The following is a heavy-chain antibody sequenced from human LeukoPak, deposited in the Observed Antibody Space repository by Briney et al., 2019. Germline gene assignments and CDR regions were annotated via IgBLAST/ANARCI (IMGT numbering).Heavy chain of an antibody. CDR1: GFTFSSYW. Sequence: GGSLRLSCAASGFTFSSYWISWVRQAPGKGLEWVANIKQDGSEKYYVDSVKGRFTISRDNAKNSLYLQMISLRAEDTAVYYCAREAGVNYFDYWGQGTLVTVSS. CDR2: IKQDGSEK. J-gene: IGHJ4*02. D-gene: IGHD2-21*01. V-gene: IGHV3-7*01. CDR3: AREAGVNYFDY.